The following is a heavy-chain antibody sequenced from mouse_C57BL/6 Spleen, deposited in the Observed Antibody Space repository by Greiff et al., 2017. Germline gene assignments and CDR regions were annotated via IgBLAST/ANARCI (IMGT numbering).Heavy chain of an antibody. CDR2: INPSTGGT. CDR3: ARRDSSGFAY. Sequence: VQLKQSGPELVKPGASVKISCKASGYSFTGYYMNWVKQSPEKSLEWIGEINPSTGGTTYNQKFKAKATLTVDKSSSTAYMQLKSLTSEDSAVYYCARRDSSGFAYWGQGTLVTVSA. D-gene: IGHD3-2*02. J-gene: IGHJ3*01. CDR1: GYSFTGYY. V-gene: IGHV1-42*01.